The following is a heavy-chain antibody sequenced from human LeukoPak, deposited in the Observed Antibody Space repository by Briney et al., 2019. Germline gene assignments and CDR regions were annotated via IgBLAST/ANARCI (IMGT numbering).Heavy chain of an antibody. D-gene: IGHD3-10*01. CDR2: ISGSGGST. CDR1: GLTFSSYA. CDR3: AKNDRRYYGSGSYYVDY. J-gene: IGHJ4*02. Sequence: GGSLRLSCAASGLTFSSYAMIWVRQAPGKGLEWVSAISGSGGSTYYADSVNGRFTISRDNSKNTLYLQMNSLRAEDTAVYYCAKNDRRYYGSGSYYVDYWGQGTLVTVSS. V-gene: IGHV3-23*01.